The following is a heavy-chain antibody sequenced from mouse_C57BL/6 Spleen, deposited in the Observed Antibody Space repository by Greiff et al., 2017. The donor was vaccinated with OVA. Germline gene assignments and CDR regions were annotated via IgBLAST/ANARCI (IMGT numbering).Heavy chain of an antibody. CDR3: ARQRGYD. D-gene: IGHD2-3*01. CDR1: GFTFSDYY. J-gene: IGHJ3*01. CDR2: ISNGGGST. V-gene: IGHV5-12*01. Sequence: EVQLQESGGGLVQPGGSLKLSCAASGFTFSDYYMYWVRQTPEKRLEWVAYISNGGGSTYYPDTVKGRFTISRDNAKNTLYLQMSRLKSEDTAMYYCARQRGYDWGQGTLVTVSA.